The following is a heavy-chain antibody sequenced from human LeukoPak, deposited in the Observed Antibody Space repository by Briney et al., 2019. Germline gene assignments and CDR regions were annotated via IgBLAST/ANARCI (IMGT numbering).Heavy chain of an antibody. CDR2: IYYSGST. CDR1: GGSFSGYY. CDR3: ARAGSYYYVDY. V-gene: IGHV4-59*01. J-gene: IGHJ4*02. Sequence: SEILSLTCAVYGGSFSGYYWSWIRQPPGKGLEWIGYIYYSGSTNYNPSLKSRVTISLDTSKNQFSLKLSSVTAADTAVYYCARAGSYYYVDYWGRGTLVTVSS. D-gene: IGHD1-26*01.